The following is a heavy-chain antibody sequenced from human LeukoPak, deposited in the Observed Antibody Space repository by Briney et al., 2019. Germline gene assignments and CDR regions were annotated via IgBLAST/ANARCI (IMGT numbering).Heavy chain of an antibody. CDR3: ARERWGAFDI. Sequence: GGSLRLSCAASGFTFSSYSMNWVRQAPGKGLEWVSSISSSSSYIYYADLVKGRFTISRDNAKNSLYLQMNSLRAEDTAVYYCARERWGAFDIWGQGTMVTVSS. CDR1: GFTFSSYS. D-gene: IGHD1-26*01. J-gene: IGHJ3*02. CDR2: ISSSSSYI. V-gene: IGHV3-21*01.